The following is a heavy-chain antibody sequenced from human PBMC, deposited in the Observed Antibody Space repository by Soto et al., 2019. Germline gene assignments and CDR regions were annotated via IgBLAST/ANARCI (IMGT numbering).Heavy chain of an antibody. D-gene: IGHD2-2*01. J-gene: IGHJ5*02. CDR2: IYYSGTS. V-gene: IGHV4-39*01. CDR3: ARLHCHSPNGVPRDP. CDR1: GGSISDDTYY. Sequence: QLQLQESGPGLVKPSETLSLTCTVSGGSISDDTYYWGWIRQPPGKGLEWIGSIYYSGTSSYNPALKCRVTMSLDTSKKQLSLRLSSVTAADTAVYYCARLHCHSPNGVPRDPWGQGTLVIVSS.